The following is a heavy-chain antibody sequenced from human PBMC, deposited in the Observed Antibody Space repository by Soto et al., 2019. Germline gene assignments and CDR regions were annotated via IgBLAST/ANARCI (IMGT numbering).Heavy chain of an antibody. V-gene: IGHV4-4*07. D-gene: IGHD3-9*01. CDR2: VSTNGAT. Sequence: SETLSLTCTVSDDSISSYYWNWIRQPAGKGLEWIGRVSTNGATNYNPSLESRVTMSVDTSKNQFSLRLTSVTAADTAVYFCARADCEILTGSYAMDVWGQGTTVTVSS. CDR1: DDSISSYY. J-gene: IGHJ6*02. CDR3: ARADCEILTGSYAMDV.